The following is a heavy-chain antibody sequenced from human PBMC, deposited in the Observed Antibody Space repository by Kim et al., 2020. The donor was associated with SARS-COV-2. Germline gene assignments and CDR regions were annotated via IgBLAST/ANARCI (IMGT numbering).Heavy chain of an antibody. D-gene: IGHD5-12*01. CDR3: VRRRGSSGFYYFDY. J-gene: IGHJ4*02. Sequence: GGSLRLSCSGSGFTFSTYAMHWLRQAPGKGLEYVSAIRNNGANTYYADSVKGRFTVSRDNSKNTLYLQMTSLRGEDTAVYYCVRRRGSSGFYYFDYWGQG. CDR1: GFTFSTYA. CDR2: IRNNGANT. V-gene: IGHV3-64D*09.